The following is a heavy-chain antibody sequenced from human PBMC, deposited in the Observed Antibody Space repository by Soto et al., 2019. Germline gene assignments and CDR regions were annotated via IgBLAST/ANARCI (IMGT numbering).Heavy chain of an antibody. J-gene: IGHJ3*02. V-gene: IGHV4-59*08. D-gene: IGHD3-10*01. CDR2: IYYSGST. CDR3: ARRYGLSAFDI. CDR1: GSLVSSYH. Sequence: PSETLSLTCPECGSLVSSYHWSLIRQPPGKGLEWIGDIYYSGSTNYNPSLKSRVTISVDTSKNQFSLKLSSVTAADTAVYFCARRYGLSAFDIWGQGTMVTVSS.